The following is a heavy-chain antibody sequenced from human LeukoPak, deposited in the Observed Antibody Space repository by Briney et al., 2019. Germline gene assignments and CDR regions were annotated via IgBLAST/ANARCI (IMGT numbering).Heavy chain of an antibody. D-gene: IGHD3-3*01. CDR3: ARQRRAIFGSGKWFDP. Sequence: SETLSLTCGVSGYSITSGYYWGWIRQPPGKGLEWIGSIYHSGSTYYNPSLKSRITISVDTSKNQFSLKLSSVTAADTAVYYCARQRRAIFGSGKWFDPWGQGTLVTVSS. V-gene: IGHV4-38-2*01. CDR2: IYHSGST. CDR1: GYSITSGYY. J-gene: IGHJ5*02.